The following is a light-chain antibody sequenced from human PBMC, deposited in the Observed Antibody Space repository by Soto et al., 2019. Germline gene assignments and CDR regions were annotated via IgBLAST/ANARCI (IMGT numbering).Light chain of an antibody. CDR3: QQYYSSPQT. CDR2: WAS. V-gene: IGKV4-1*01. CDR1: QSLLFISNNRNY. J-gene: IGKJ1*01. Sequence: DIWMTKSPDSLAVSLSERATIDCKSSQSLLFISNNRNYLAWYQQKPGQPPKLLIYWASTRGSGVPDRFSGSGSGTDFTLTISSLHADDVAVYYCQQYYSSPQTFGQGTKVDI.